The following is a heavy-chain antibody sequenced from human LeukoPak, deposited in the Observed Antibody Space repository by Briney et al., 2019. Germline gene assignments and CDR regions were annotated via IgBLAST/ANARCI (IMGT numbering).Heavy chain of an antibody. D-gene: IGHD3-22*01. J-gene: IGHJ5*02. V-gene: IGHV3-74*01. CDR3: ARVLSGSWDWFDP. Sequence: GGSLRLSCAASGFTFSNYWMHWVRQASGKGLVWVSRINTDGSRITYADSVKGRFTISRDNAMNTVYLQMNSLRAEDTAVYYCARVLSGSWDWFDPWGQGTLVTVSS. CDR1: GFTFSNYW. CDR2: INTDGSRI.